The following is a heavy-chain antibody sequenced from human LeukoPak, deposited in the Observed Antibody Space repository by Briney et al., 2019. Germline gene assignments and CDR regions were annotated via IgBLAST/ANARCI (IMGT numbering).Heavy chain of an antibody. CDR3: ARDTRYGDGYKY. Sequence: PGGSLRLSCVASEFTFSDYAMSWVRQAPGKGLDWVSAIAGSGGSTYYADSVKGRFTISRDNSKNTLYLQMKSLRAEDTAVYYCARDTRYGDGYKYWGQGTLVTVSS. D-gene: IGHD5-24*01. CDR1: EFTFSDYA. V-gene: IGHV3-23*01. CDR2: IAGSGGST. J-gene: IGHJ4*02.